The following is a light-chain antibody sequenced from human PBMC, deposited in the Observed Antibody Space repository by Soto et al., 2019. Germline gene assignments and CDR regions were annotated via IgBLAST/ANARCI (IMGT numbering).Light chain of an antibody. CDR3: ASWDESQSGFGL. V-gene: IGLV1-44*01. CDR2: ATD. CDR1: TSNIGANH. J-gene: IGLJ3*02. Sequence: HSVLTQPPSAAGTPGQRVIISCSGSTSNIGANHVNWYQQFPGTAPKLLIFATDRRPSGVPARFSGSKSGTSASLAISGLQSADEADYYCASWDESQSGFGLFGGGTKLTVL.